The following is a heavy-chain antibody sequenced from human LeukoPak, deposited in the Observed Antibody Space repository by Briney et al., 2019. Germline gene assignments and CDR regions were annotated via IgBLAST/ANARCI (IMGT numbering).Heavy chain of an antibody. V-gene: IGHV3-33*08. CDR3: ARGQYSPDY. CDR1: GFTFSSYG. Sequence: GGSLRLSCAASGFTFSSYGMHWVRQAPGKGLEWVALIWYDGSNKYYTDSVKGRFTISRDNSKNTLYLQMNSLRAEDRAVYYCARGQYSPDYWGQGTLVTVSS. D-gene: IGHD2-15*01. CDR2: IWYDGSNK. J-gene: IGHJ4*02.